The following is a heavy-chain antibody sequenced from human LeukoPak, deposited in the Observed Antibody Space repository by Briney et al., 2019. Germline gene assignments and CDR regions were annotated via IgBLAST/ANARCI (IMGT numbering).Heavy chain of an antibody. CDR3: ARGSGSGWPLDR. D-gene: IGHD6-19*01. CDR2: MYAGGTT. CDR1: GVIVSRNF. Sequence: GSVRLSCAASGVIVSRNFMSWVRQAPGKGLQWVAIMYAGGTTDYSDSVRGRFHISRDSSNNTLSLQINSLRVEDTAVYYCARGSGSGWPLDRWGQGALVTVSS. V-gene: IGHV3-53*01. J-gene: IGHJ5*02.